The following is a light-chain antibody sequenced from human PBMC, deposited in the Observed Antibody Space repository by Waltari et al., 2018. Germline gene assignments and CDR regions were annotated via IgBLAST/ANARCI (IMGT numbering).Light chain of an antibody. V-gene: IGKV4-1*01. Sequence: DIVMTQSPDSLAVSLGERATINCKSSQTILYSTNNSNYLAWYQLKPGKPPEWLISWAFTRESGVPDRFSGSGSETDFTLTTSPLQPEDVAVYYCQQYYSPPLTFGQGTRLEI. J-gene: IGKJ5*01. CDR3: QQYYSPPLT. CDR2: WAF. CDR1: QTILYSTNNSNY.